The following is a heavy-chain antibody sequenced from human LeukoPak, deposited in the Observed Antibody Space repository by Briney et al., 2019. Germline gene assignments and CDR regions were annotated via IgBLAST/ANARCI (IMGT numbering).Heavy chain of an antibody. CDR3: ARVPPHCSSTSCYSY. CDR1: GGTFISYA. J-gene: IGHJ4*02. Sequence: ASVKVSCKASGGTFISYAISWVPQAPGQGLEWMGGIIPIFGTANYAQKFQGRVTITTDESTSTAYMELSSLRSEDTAVYYCARVPPHCSSTSCYSYWGQGTLVTVSS. V-gene: IGHV1-69*05. D-gene: IGHD2-2*02. CDR2: IIPIFGTA.